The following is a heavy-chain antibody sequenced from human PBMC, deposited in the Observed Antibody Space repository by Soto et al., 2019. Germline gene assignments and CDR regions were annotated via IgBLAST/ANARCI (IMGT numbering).Heavy chain of an antibody. CDR1: GGSISSYY. Sequence: QVQLQESGPGLVKPSETLSLTCTVSGGSISSYYWSWIRQPPGKGLEWIGYIYYSGSTNYNPSLKSRGTISVDTSKNQFSLKLSSVTAADTAVYYCARDLWAYYYDSSGYYGAFDIWGQGTMVTVSS. CDR3: ARDLWAYYYDSSGYYGAFDI. J-gene: IGHJ3*02. CDR2: IYYSGST. V-gene: IGHV4-59*01. D-gene: IGHD3-22*01.